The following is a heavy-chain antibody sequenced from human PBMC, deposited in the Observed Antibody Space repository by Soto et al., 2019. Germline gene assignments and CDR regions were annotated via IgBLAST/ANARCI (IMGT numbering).Heavy chain of an antibody. V-gene: IGHV3-23*01. Sequence: PGRSLRLSCAASGFTFSSYAMSWVRQAPGKGLEWVSAISGSGGSTYYADSVKGRFTISRDNSKNTLYLQMNSLRAEDTAVYYCASLGNYYDSSGYYHYWGQGTLVTVSS. CDR1: GFTFSSYA. J-gene: IGHJ4*02. CDR3: ASLGNYYDSSGYYHY. D-gene: IGHD3-22*01. CDR2: ISGSGGST.